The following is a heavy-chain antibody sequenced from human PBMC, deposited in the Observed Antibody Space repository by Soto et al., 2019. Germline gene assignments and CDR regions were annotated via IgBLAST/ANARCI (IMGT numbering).Heavy chain of an antibody. J-gene: IGHJ6*02. Sequence: QVPLVQSGAEVKKPGSSVKVSCKASGGTFSSYTISWVRQAPGQGLEWMGRIIPILGIANYAQKFQGRVTITADKSTSTAYMELSSLRSEDTAVYYCARKPCGGDCYHEYYYYGMDVWGQGTTVTVSS. CDR3: ARKPCGGDCYHEYYYYGMDV. CDR1: GGTFSSYT. D-gene: IGHD2-21*02. V-gene: IGHV1-69*02. CDR2: IIPILGIA.